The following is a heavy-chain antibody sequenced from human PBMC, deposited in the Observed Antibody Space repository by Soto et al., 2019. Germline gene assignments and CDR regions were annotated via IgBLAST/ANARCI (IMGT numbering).Heavy chain of an antibody. J-gene: IGHJ6*02. CDR1: GGTFSRYS. CDR3: GRGDGDRETELLPAAIDGRYF. V-gene: IGHV1-69*13. CDR2: IMPVFGIA. D-gene: IGHD2-2*01. Sequence: GASVKVSCKASGGTFSRYSFTWVRQAPGHGLEWMGRIMPVFGIASYAQKFQGRVTITADESTSTAFMELSSLRSEDTAVYYCGRGDGDRETELLPAAIDGRYFWGQGTTVTVSS.